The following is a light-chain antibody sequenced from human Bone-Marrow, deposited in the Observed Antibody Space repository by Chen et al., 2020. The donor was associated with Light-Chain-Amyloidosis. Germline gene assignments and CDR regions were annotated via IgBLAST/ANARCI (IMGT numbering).Light chain of an antibody. CDR1: SSNIGAGYD. J-gene: IGLJ3*02. CDR2: GNS. Sequence: QSVLTQPPSVSGAPGQRVTISRTGSSSNIGAGYDVHWYQQLPGTAPKLLIYGNSNRPSGVPDRFSGYKSGTSASLAITGLQAEDEADYYCQSYDSSLSGAWVFGGGTKLTVL. V-gene: IGLV1-40*01. CDR3: QSYDSSLSGAWV.